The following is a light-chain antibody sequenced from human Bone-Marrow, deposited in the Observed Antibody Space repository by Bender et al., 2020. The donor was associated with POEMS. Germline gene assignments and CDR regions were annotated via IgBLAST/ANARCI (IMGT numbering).Light chain of an antibody. Sequence: QSALTQPASVSGSPGQSITISCTGTSTDVGGYDYVSWYQQYPGSAPKLIIFDVSNRPSGVSHRFSGSKSGNTASLTISGLQAEDEADYYCSSYTSSRNYVFGTGTKVTVL. CDR1: STDVGGYDY. J-gene: IGLJ1*01. V-gene: IGLV2-14*03. CDR3: SSYTSSRNYV. CDR2: DVS.